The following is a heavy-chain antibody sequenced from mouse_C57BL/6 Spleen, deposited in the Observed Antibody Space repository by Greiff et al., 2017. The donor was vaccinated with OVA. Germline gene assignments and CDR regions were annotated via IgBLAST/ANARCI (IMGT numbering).Heavy chain of an antibody. CDR2: ISSGGDYI. CDR3: TSYDYDEGHAMDY. D-gene: IGHD2-4*01. J-gene: IGHJ4*01. Sequence: EVMLVESGAGLVKPGGSLKLSCAASGFTFSSYAMSWVRQTPEKRLEWVAYISSGGDYIYYADTVKGRFTISRDNARNTLYLQMSSLTSEDTAMYYCTSYDYDEGHAMDYGGQGTSVTVSS. V-gene: IGHV5-9-1*02. CDR1: GFTFSSYA.